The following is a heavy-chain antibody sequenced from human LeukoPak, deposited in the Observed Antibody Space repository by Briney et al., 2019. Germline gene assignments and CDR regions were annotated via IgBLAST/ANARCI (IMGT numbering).Heavy chain of an antibody. J-gene: IGHJ4*02. V-gene: IGHV4-4*02. D-gene: IGHD3-22*01. CDR2: IYHSGST. Sequence: SETLSLTCAVSGGSISSSNWWSWVRQPPGKGLEWIGEIYHSGSTNYNPSLKSRVTISVDKSKNQFSLKLSSVTAADTAVYYCARAILYYDSSGYIDYWGQGTLVTVSS. CDR3: ARAILYYDSSGYIDY. CDR1: GGSISSSNW.